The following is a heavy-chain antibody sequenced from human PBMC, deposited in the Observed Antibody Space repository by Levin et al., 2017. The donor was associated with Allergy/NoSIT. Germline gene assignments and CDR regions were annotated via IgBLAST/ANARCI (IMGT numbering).Heavy chain of an antibody. CDR2: IIPIFGTA. J-gene: IGHJ6*02. CDR1: GGTFSSYA. D-gene: IGHD2-15*01. V-gene: IGHV1-69*06. Sequence: SVKVSCKASGGTFSSYAISWVRQAPGQGLEWMGGIIPIFGTANYAQKFQGRVTITADKSTSTAYMELSSLRSEDTAVYYCARGGGYCSGGSCSDYYYYYYGMDVWGQGTTVTVSS. CDR3: ARGGGYCSGGSCSDYYYYYYGMDV.